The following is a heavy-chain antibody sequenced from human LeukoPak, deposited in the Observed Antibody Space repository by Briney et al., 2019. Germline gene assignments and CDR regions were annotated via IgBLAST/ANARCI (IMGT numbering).Heavy chain of an antibody. J-gene: IGHJ4*02. CDR2: ISAYNGNT. CDR3: ARDYYDSSGYLRDY. V-gene: IGHV1-18*04. CDR1: GYTFTGYY. D-gene: IGHD3-22*01. Sequence: ASVKVSCKASGYTFTGYYIHWVRQAPGQGLEWMGWISAYNGNTNYAQKLQGRITMTTDTSTSTAYMDLRSLRSDDTAVYYCARDYYDSSGYLRDYWGQGTLVTVSS.